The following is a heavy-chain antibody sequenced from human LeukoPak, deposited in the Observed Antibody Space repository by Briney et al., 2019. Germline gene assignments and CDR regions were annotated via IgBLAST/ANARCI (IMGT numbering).Heavy chain of an antibody. CDR3: ARDGPR. V-gene: IGHV3-33*01. Sequence: PGRSLRLSCAASGFTFCSHGMHWVRQAPGKGLEWVAVIWYNGSNKYYADSVKGRFTISRDNSKNTLYLQMNSLRAEDTAVYYCARDGPRWGQGTLVTVSS. J-gene: IGHJ4*02. CDR1: GFTFCSHG. CDR2: IWYNGSNK.